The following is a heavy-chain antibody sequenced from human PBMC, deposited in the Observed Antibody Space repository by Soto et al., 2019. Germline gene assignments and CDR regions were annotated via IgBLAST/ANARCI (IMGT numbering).Heavy chain of an antibody. V-gene: IGHV3-30-3*01. D-gene: IGHD1-26*01. J-gene: IGHJ4*02. CDR2: ISYDGSNK. CDR1: GFTFSSYA. Sequence: QVQLVESGGGVVQPGRSLRLSCAASGFTFSSYAMHWVRQAPGKGLEWVAVISYDGSNKYYADSVKGRFTISRDNSKNPLYLQMNSLRAEDTAVYYCARDLWRVRWELGLGYWGQGTLVTVSS. CDR3: ARDLWRVRWELGLGY.